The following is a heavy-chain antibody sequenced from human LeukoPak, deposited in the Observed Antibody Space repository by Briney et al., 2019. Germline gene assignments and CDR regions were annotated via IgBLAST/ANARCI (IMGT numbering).Heavy chain of an antibody. D-gene: IGHD6-19*01. Sequence: SETLSLTCAVYGGSFSGYYWSWIRQPPGKGLEWIGEINHSGSANYNPSLKSRVTISVDTSKNQFSLKLRSVTAADTALYYCARGSGWYLPWGQGTLVTVSS. CDR2: INHSGSA. CDR3: ARGSGWYLP. J-gene: IGHJ5*02. CDR1: GGSFSGYY. V-gene: IGHV4-34*01.